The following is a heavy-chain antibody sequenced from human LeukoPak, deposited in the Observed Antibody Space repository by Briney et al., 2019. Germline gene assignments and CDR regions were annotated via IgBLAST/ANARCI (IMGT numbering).Heavy chain of an antibody. CDR1: GYSFTDYY. D-gene: IGHD2-21*01. J-gene: IGHJ5*02. CDR3: ARADRLHGGPYLIGP. CDR2: INPNSGGT. Sequence: ASVKVSCKTSGYSFTDYYVHWVRQAPGQGLEWMGWINPNSGGTSSAQKFQGRVTMTRDTSITTVYMEVSWLTSDDTAIYYCARADRLHGGPYLIGPWGQGTLVTVSS. V-gene: IGHV1-2*02.